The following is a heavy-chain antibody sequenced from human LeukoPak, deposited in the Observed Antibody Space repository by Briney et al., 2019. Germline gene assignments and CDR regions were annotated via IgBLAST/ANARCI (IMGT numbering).Heavy chain of an antibody. CDR2: INPSGGST. D-gene: IGHD1-26*01. J-gene: IGHJ4*02. V-gene: IGHV1-46*01. CDR3: ARDSGSYQPRYYFDY. CDR1: GGTFSSYA. Sequence: ASVKVSCKASGGTFSSYAISWVRQAPGQGLEWMGIINPSGGSTSYAQKFQGRVTMTRDTSTSTVYMELSSLRSEDTAVYYCARDSGSYQPRYYFDYWGQGTLVTVSS.